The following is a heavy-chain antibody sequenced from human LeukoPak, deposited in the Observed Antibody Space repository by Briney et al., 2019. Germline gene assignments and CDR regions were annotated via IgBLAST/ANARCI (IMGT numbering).Heavy chain of an antibody. CDR1: GFTSSDYY. CDR3: ARGRRYGDY. D-gene: IGHD3-16*01. V-gene: IGHV3-11*01. Sequence: GGSLRLSCAASGFTSSDYYMSWMRQAPGKGLEWVSYISSSGNTIYYADSVKGRFTISRDNAKNSLYLQMNSLRAEDTAVYYCARGRRYGDYWGQGTLVTVSS. CDR2: ISSSGNTI. J-gene: IGHJ4*02.